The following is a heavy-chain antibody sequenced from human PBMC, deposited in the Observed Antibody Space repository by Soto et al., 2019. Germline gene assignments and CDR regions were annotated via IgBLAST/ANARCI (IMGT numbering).Heavy chain of an antibody. J-gene: IGHJ6*02. CDR1: GYSFNTYW. CDR2: IYPGDSDT. Sequence: GESLKISCKGSGYSFNTYWIGWVRQMPGKGLEWMGIIYPGDSDTRYSPSFQGQVTISADKSISTAYLQWSSLKASDTAMYYCARSLYKDYYYYYGMDVWGQGTTVTVSS. D-gene: IGHD3-10*01. V-gene: IGHV5-51*01. CDR3: ARSLYKDYYYYYGMDV.